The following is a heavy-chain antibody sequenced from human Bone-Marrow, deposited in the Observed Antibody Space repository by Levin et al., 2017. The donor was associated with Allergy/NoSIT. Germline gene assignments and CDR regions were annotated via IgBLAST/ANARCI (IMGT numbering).Heavy chain of an antibody. Sequence: GESLKISCSTSGFNLISYGMHWVRQAPGKGLEWVAVIWYDGSKRYYADSVKGRFTISRDISKKVLYLQMNGLTAEDTAVYYCARDLNVAGPATLAWGPKVKYYYYYAMDVWGQGTTVTVSS. CDR3: ARDLNVAGPATLAWGPKVKYYYYYAMDV. J-gene: IGHJ6*02. D-gene: IGHD3-16*01. CDR1: GFNLISYG. CDR2: IWYDGSKR. V-gene: IGHV3-33*01.